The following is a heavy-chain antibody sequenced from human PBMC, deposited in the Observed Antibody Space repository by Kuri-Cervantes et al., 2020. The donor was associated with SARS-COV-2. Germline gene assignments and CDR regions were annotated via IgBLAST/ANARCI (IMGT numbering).Heavy chain of an antibody. D-gene: IGHD2-2*01. CDR2: INPSGGST. CDR3: ARDLNCSSTSCSYVGVYYYYGMDV. CDR1: GYTFTSYY. Sequence: ASVKVSCKASGYTFTSYYMHWVRQAPGQGLEWMGIINPSGGSTSYAQKFQGRVTMTRDTSTSTVYMELSSLRSEDTAVYYCARDLNCSSTSCSYVGVYYYYGMDVWGQGTTVTVSS. J-gene: IGHJ6*02. V-gene: IGHV1-46*01.